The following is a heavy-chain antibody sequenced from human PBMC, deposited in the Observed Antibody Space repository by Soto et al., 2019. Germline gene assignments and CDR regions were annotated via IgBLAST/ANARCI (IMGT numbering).Heavy chain of an antibody. Sequence: ASVKVSCKASGYTITNDYMIWLRQAPGQGLEWMGIINPSGGSTSYAQKFQGRVTMTGDTSTSTVYMELSSLRSDDTAVYYCARSVTADYWGQGTLVTVSS. CDR1: GYTITNDY. J-gene: IGHJ4*02. D-gene: IGHD4-4*01. CDR3: ARSVTADY. CDR2: INPSGGST. V-gene: IGHV1-46*03.